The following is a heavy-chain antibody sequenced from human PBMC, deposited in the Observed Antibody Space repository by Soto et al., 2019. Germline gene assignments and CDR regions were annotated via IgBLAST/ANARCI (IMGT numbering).Heavy chain of an antibody. CDR3: ASGGYCSGGSCYSDYYGMDV. CDR2: IYHSGST. J-gene: IGHJ6*02. D-gene: IGHD2-15*01. Sequence: SETLSLTCAVSGGSISRSNWWSWVRQPPGKGLEWIGEIYHSGSTNYNPPLKSRVTISVDKSKNQFSLKLSSVTAADTAVYYCASGGYCSGGSCYSDYYGMDVWGQGTTVTVSS. V-gene: IGHV4-4*02. CDR1: GGSISRSNW.